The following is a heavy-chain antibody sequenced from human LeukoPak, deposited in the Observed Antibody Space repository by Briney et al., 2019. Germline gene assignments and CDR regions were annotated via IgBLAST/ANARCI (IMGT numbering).Heavy chain of an antibody. CDR3: ARDLYNYDFWSGYYGVYYGMDV. V-gene: IGHV3-21*01. CDR2: ISSSSSYI. Sequence: GGSLSLSCAASGFTFSSYSMNWVRQAPGKGLEWVSSISSSSSYIYYADSVKGRFTISRDNAKNSLYLQMNSLRAEDTAVYYCARDLYNYDFWSGYYGVYYGMDVWGQGTTVTVSS. D-gene: IGHD3-3*01. CDR1: GFTFSSYS. J-gene: IGHJ6*02.